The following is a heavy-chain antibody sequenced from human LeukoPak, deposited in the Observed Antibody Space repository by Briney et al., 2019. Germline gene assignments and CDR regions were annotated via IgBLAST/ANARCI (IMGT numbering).Heavy chain of an antibody. CDR2: ISSSGDYI. D-gene: IGHD3-22*01. J-gene: IGHJ2*01. CDR3: ARDFGGGYYDSSGYRPGYFDL. CDR1: GFTFSSYA. Sequence: GGSLRLSCAASGFTFSSYAMSWVRQAPGKGLEWVSSISSSGDYIYYADSVNGRFTISRDNAKNSLYLQMNSLRAEDTAVYYCARDFGGGYYDSSGYRPGYFDLWGRGTLVTVSS. V-gene: IGHV3-21*01.